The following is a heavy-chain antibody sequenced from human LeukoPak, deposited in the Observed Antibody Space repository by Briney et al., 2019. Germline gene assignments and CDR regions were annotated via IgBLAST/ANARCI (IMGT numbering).Heavy chain of an antibody. CDR1: GGTFSSYA. CDR3: ARGGVWGVAVAGATVLDY. D-gene: IGHD6-19*01. CDR2: IIPTLGIA. Sequence: ASVKVSCKASGGTFSSYAISWARQAPGQGLEWMGRIIPTLGIANYAQKFQGRVTITADKSTSTAYMELSSLRSEDTAVYYCARGGVWGVAVAGATVLDYWGQGTLVTVSS. V-gene: IGHV1-69*04. J-gene: IGHJ4*02.